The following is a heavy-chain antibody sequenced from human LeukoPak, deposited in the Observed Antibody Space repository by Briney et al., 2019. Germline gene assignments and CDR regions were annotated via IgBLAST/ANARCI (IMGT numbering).Heavy chain of an antibody. V-gene: IGHV1-18*01. D-gene: IGHD3-10*01. CDR2: ISAYNGNT. CDR1: GYTFTSYG. Sequence: GASVKVSCKASGYTFTSYGISWVRQAPGQGLEWMGWISAYNGNTNYAQKLQGGVTMTTDTSTSTAYMELRSLRSDDTAVYYCARDFQNYYGSGSYYPFDYWGQGTLVTVSS. J-gene: IGHJ4*02. CDR3: ARDFQNYYGSGSYYPFDY.